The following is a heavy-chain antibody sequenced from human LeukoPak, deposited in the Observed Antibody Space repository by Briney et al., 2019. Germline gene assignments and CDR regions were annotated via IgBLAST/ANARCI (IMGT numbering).Heavy chain of an antibody. Sequence: ASVKVSCKASGYTFTSYGISWVRQAPGQGLEWMGWISAYNGNTNYAQKLQGRVTMTTDTSTSTAYMELRSLRSDDTAVYYCARGYDFWSGHPYGMDVWGQGTTVTVSS. D-gene: IGHD3-3*01. CDR2: ISAYNGNT. J-gene: IGHJ6*02. V-gene: IGHV1-18*01. CDR1: GYTFTSYG. CDR3: ARGYDFWSGHPYGMDV.